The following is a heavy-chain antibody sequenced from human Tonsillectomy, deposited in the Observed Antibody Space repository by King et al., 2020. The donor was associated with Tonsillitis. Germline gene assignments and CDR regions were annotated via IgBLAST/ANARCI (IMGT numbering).Heavy chain of an antibody. V-gene: IGHV3-7*03. CDR1: GFTFSSYW. CDR3: ASALLWFGDYNDAFDI. CDR2: IKQDGSEK. D-gene: IGHD3-10*01. J-gene: IGHJ3*02. Sequence: VQLVEAGGGLVQPGGSLRLSCAASGFTFSSYWMSWVRQAPGKGLEWVANIKQDGSEKYYVDSVKGRFTISRDNAKNSLYLQMNSLRAEDTAVYYCASALLWFGDYNDAFDIWGQGTMVTVSS.